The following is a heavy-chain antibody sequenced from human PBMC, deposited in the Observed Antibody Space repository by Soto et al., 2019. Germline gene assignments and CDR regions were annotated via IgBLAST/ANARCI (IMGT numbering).Heavy chain of an antibody. V-gene: IGHV3-23*01. CDR2: ISGTGFTT. J-gene: IGHJ3*02. D-gene: IGHD4-17*01. CDR3: AKVFGDSTGDVFDI. CDR1: EFTFSSNA. Sequence: GGSLRLSCAASEFTFSSNAMTWVRQAPGKGLEWVSVISGTGFTTNYADSVKGRFTISRDNYKNTLYLQMNSLRAEDTAVYYCAKVFGDSTGDVFDIWGPGTMVTVSS.